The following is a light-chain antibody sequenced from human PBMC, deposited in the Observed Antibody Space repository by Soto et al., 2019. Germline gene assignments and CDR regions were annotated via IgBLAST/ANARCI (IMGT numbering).Light chain of an antibody. J-gene: IGLJ1*01. CDR2: DNN. V-gene: IGLV1-51*01. CDR3: ETWDNSLSAYV. Sequence: QSVLTQPPSVSAAPGQKVTISCSGSRSNIGNNYVYWYQHLPGTAPKLLIYDNNKRPSGIPDRFSGSKSGTSATLGISGLQTGDEADYYCETWDNSLSAYVFGTGTKVTVL. CDR1: RSNIGNNY.